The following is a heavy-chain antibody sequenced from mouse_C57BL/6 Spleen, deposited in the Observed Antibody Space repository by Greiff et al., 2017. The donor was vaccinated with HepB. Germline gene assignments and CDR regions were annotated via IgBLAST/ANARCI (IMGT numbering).Heavy chain of an antibody. J-gene: IGHJ1*03. CDR1: GYSITSGYY. V-gene: IGHV3-6*01. CDR3: ARGDYGSSYFSYWYFDV. D-gene: IGHD1-1*01. CDR2: ISYDGSN. Sequence: EVQLQESGPGLVKPSQSLSLTCSVTGYSITSGYYWNWIRQFPGNKLEWMGYISYDGSNNYNPSLKNRISITRDTSKNQFFLKLNSVTTEDTATYYCARGDYGSSYFSYWYFDVWGTGTTVTVSS.